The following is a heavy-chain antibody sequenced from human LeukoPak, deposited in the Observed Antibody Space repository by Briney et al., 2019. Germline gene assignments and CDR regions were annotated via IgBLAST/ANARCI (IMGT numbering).Heavy chain of an antibody. D-gene: IGHD1-26*01. CDR3: ARASGSYYGRNWFDP. Sequence: GASVKVSCKASGYTFTGYYMHWVRQAPGQGLEWMGWINPNSGGTNYAQKFQGRVTMTRDTSISTAYMELSRLRSDDTAVYYCARASGSYYGRNWFDPWGQGTLVTVSS. V-gene: IGHV1-2*02. CDR1: GYTFTGYY. CDR2: INPNSGGT. J-gene: IGHJ5*02.